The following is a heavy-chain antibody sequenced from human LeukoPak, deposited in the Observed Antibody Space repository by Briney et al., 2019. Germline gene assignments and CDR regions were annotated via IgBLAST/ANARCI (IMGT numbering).Heavy chain of an antibody. V-gene: IGHV4-34*01. J-gene: IGHJ4*02. CDR3: AREGEYSYGYGDY. CDR1: GGSFSGYY. CDR2: INHSGST. Sequence: PSETLSLTCAVYGGSFSGYYWSWICQPPGKGLEWIGEINHSGSTNYNPSLKSRVTISVDTSKNQFSLKLSSVTAADTAVYYCAREGEYSYGYGDYWGQGTLVTVSS. D-gene: IGHD5-18*01.